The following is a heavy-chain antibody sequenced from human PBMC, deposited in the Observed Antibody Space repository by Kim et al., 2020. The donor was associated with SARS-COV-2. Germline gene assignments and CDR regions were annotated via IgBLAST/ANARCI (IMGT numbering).Heavy chain of an antibody. Sequence: TYSADSVKGRFTISRDNSKNTLYLQMNSLRAEDTAVYYCAREYVFGAFDIWGQGTMVTVSS. D-gene: IGHD2-21*01. J-gene: IGHJ3*02. CDR3: AREYVFGAFDI. CDR2: T. V-gene: IGHV3-53*01.